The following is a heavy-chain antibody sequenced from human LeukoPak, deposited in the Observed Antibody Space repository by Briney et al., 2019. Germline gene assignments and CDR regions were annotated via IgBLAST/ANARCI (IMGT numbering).Heavy chain of an antibody. CDR1: GFTFSSYA. V-gene: IGHV3-23*01. J-gene: IGHJ5*02. Sequence: PGGSLRLSCAASGFTFSSYAMSWVRQAPGKGLEWVSAISGSGGSTYYADSVKGRFTISRDNSKNTLYLQMNSLRAEDTAVYYCAKDLSGSYYSGSFDPWGQGTLVTVSS. CDR3: AKDLSGSYYSGSFDP. D-gene: IGHD1-26*01. CDR2: ISGSGGST.